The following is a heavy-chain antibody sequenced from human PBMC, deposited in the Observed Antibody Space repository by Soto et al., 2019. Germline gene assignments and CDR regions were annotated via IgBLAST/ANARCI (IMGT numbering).Heavy chain of an antibody. V-gene: IGHV4-59*01. CDR3: ARDLRRLGYFDY. CDR1: GGSLSSYY. D-gene: IGHD6-19*01. J-gene: IGHJ4*02. CDR2: IYYSGST. Sequence: SETLSLTCTVSGGSLSSYYWSWIRQPPGKGLEWIGYIYYSGSTNYNPSLKSRVTISVDTSKNQFSLKLSSVTAADTAVYYCARDLRRLGYFDYWGQGTLVNVSS.